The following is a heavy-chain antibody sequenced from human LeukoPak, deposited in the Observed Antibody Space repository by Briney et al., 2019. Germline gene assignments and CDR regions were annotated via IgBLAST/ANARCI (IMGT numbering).Heavy chain of an antibody. CDR2: IYHSGST. D-gene: IGHD3-22*01. CDR3: ARWRYYDSSGYYPLSTNYYGMDV. J-gene: IGHJ6*02. Sequence: SETLSLTCTVSGGSISSYYWSWIRQPPGKGLEWIGYIYHSGSTNYNPSLKSRVTISVDTSKNQFSLKLSSVTAADTAVYYCARWRYYDSSGYYPLSTNYYGMDVWGQGTTVTVSS. V-gene: IGHV4-59*01. CDR1: GGSISSYY.